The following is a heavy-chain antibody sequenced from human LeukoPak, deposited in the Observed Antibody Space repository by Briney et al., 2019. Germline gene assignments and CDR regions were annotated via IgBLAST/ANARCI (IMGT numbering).Heavy chain of an antibody. Sequence: GGSLRLSCVASGFTFSSYAMHWVRQAPGKGLEWVAVISYDGSNKYYADSVKGRFTISRDNSKNTLYLQMNSLRAEDTAVYYCARVAYYYDSSGYTDYWGQGTLVTVSS. D-gene: IGHD3-22*01. V-gene: IGHV3-30-3*01. CDR3: ARVAYYYDSSGYTDY. CDR2: ISYDGSNK. CDR1: GFTFSSYA. J-gene: IGHJ4*02.